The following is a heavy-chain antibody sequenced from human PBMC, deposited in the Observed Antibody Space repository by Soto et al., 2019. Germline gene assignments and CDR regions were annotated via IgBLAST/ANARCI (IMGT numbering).Heavy chain of an antibody. CDR3: ARHLRLKGNAFDF. J-gene: IGHJ3*01. D-gene: IGHD5-12*01. V-gene: IGHV3-74*01. Sequence: EMQLVESGGGLVQPGGSLRLSCAASGFTFSRYWMHWVRQAPGKGLVWVSRLNSDGQDTRYADSVKGRFTISRDNTKNTLYLQMNSLRAEDTAVYYCARHLRLKGNAFDFWGQGTMVTVSS. CDR1: GFTFSRYW. CDR2: LNSDGQDT.